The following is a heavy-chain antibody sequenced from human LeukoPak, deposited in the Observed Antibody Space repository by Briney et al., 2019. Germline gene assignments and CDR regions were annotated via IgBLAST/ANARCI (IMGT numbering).Heavy chain of an antibody. CDR3: ARAAYSGYDCAFDI. Sequence: SETLSLTCTVSGGSISSGVNYWTWIRQPPGKGLEWIGYISHSGTTFYTSSLKSRITISVDRSKSQFSLKLSSVTAADTAVYYCARAAYSGYDCAFDIWGQGTMVTVSS. CDR1: GGSISSGVNY. D-gene: IGHD5-12*01. CDR2: ISHSGTT. V-gene: IGHV4-30-2*01. J-gene: IGHJ3*02.